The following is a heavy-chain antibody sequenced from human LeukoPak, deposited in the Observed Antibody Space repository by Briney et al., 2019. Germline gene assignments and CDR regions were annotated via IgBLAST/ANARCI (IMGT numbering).Heavy chain of an antibody. D-gene: IGHD3-22*01. CDR1: GGTFSSYA. J-gene: IGHJ4*02. Sequence: SVKVSCKASGGTFSSYAISWVRQAPGQGLEWMGGIIPIFGTANYAQKFQGRVAITADESTSTAYMELSSLRSEDTAVYYCARSTIDGGYYYDSSGYYDRYYFDYWGQGTLVTVSS. V-gene: IGHV1-69*13. CDR3: ARSTIDGGYYYDSSGYYDRYYFDY. CDR2: IIPIFGTA.